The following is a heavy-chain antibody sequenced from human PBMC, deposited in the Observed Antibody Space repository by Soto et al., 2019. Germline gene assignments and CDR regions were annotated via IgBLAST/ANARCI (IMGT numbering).Heavy chain of an antibody. D-gene: IGHD6-19*01. J-gene: IGHJ3*02. CDR3: AKKTDSSSPWGALDI. CDR2: ISGSGGST. V-gene: IGHV3-23*01. Sequence: EVQLLESGGGLVQPGGSLTLSCAASGFTFSSYAMSWVRQAPAQGLQWVSGISGSGGSTYYADSVKGRFTISRDSSKNTLYLQMHSLRVEDTAVYYCAKKTDSSSPWGALDIWGQGTMVSV. CDR1: GFTFSSYA.